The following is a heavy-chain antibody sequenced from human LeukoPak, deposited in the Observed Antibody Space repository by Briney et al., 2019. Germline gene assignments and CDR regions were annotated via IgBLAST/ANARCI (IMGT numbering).Heavy chain of an antibody. D-gene: IGHD4-17*01. V-gene: IGHV1-8*02. Sequence: ASVKVSCKASGYTFTAYYMHWVRQAPGQGLEWMGWMNPNSGNTGYAQKFQGRVTMTRNTSISTAYMELSSLRSEDTAVYYCARAIDYGDYHFDYWGQGTLVTVSS. CDR3: ARAIDYGDYHFDY. J-gene: IGHJ4*02. CDR1: GYTFTAYY. CDR2: MNPNSGNT.